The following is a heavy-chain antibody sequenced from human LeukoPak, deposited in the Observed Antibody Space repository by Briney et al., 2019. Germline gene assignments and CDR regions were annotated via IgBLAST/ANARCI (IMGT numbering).Heavy chain of an antibody. V-gene: IGHV3-21*01. Sequence: GGSLRLSCAASGFTFSTFAMIWVRQPPGKGLEWVSSISSSSSYIYYADSVKGRVTISRDNTRNSMYLQMNSLRAEDTAVYYCARGDSNYGGGLDYWGQGTLVTVSS. J-gene: IGHJ4*02. CDR2: ISSSSSYI. D-gene: IGHD4-11*01. CDR1: GFTFSTFA. CDR3: ARGDSNYGGGLDY.